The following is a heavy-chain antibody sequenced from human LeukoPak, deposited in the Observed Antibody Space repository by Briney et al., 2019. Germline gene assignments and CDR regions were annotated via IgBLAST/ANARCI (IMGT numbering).Heavy chain of an antibody. Sequence: PSETLSLTCTVPGGSISSYYWSWIRQPPGKGLEWIGYIYYSGSTNYNPSLKSRVTISVDTSKNQFSLKLSSVTAADTAVYYCARRVGAHKYYFDYWGQGTLVTVSS. V-gene: IGHV4-59*08. CDR1: GGSISSYY. J-gene: IGHJ4*02. D-gene: IGHD1-26*01. CDR2: IYYSGST. CDR3: ARRVGAHKYYFDY.